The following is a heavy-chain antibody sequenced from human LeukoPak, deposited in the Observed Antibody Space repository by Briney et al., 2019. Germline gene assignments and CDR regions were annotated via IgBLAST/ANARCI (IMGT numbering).Heavy chain of an antibody. V-gene: IGHV3-21*01. J-gene: IGHJ4*02. D-gene: IGHD3-22*01. CDR3: AREVSEGFDF. CDR2: FGTRSTSI. CDR1: GFTFSGYS. Sequence: GGSLRLSCTASGFTFSGYSMNWIRQAPGKGLEWVSSFGTRSTSIYHAGSVKGRFAVSRDNAKNSLYLQMNSLRAEDTALYYCAREVSEGFDFWGQGTLVTVSS.